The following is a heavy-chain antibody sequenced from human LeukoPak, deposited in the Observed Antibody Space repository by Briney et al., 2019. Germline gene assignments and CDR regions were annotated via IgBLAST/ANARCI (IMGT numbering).Heavy chain of an antibody. D-gene: IGHD1-1*01. CDR2: ISGSGGST. CDR1: GFTFSSYA. V-gene: IGHV3-23*01. J-gene: IGHJ4*02. CDR3: ATGKTGTTWAPLAY. Sequence: GGSLRLSCAASGFTFSSYAMSWVRQAPGKGLEWVSGISGSGGSTYNADSVKGRFTISRDNSKNTLYLQMNSLRAEDTAVYYCATGKTGTTWAPLAYWGQGTLVTVSS.